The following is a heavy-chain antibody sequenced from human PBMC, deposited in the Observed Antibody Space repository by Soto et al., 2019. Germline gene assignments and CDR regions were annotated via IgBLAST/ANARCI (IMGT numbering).Heavy chain of an antibody. CDR3: ARAGTTGDYYGMDV. Sequence: TSLLTCALSAGSVANISAAWNWSLPSPSRGLEWLGRTYYRSKWYNDYAVSVKSRITINPDTSKNQFSLQLNSVTPEDTAVYYCARAGTTGDYYGMDVWGQGSTVTVS. CDR2: TYYRSKWYN. CDR1: AGSVANISAA. J-gene: IGHJ6*02. D-gene: IGHD4-17*01. V-gene: IGHV6-1*01.